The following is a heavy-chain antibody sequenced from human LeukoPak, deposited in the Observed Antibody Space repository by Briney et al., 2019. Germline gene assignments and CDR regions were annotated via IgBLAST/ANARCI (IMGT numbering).Heavy chain of an antibody. CDR2: IYPYSGDT. Sequence: ASVKVSFKASGYTFTGYYIHWVRQAPGQGLEWMGWIYPYSGDTNYAQNFQGRVPMTRDTSISTAYMELSSLKSDDTAVYYCARDRNSGSSLDIWGQGTMLTVSS. V-gene: IGHV1-2*02. CDR3: ARDRNSGSSLDI. J-gene: IGHJ3*02. CDR1: GYTFTGYY. D-gene: IGHD6-6*01.